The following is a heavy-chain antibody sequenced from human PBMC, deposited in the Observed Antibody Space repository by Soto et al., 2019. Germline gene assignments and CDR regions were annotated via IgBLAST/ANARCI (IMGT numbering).Heavy chain of an antibody. CDR1: GFTFSSYG. V-gene: IGHV3-30*18. CDR2: ISYDGSNK. D-gene: IGHD3-3*01. CDR3: AKDKFFRRYFDY. J-gene: IGHJ4*02. Sequence: QVQLVESGGGVVQPGRSLRLSCAASGFTFSSYGMHWVRQAPGKGLEWVAVISYDGSNKYYADSVKGRFTISRDNSKNTLYLQMNSLRAEDTAVYYCAKDKFFRRYFDYWGQGTLVTVSS.